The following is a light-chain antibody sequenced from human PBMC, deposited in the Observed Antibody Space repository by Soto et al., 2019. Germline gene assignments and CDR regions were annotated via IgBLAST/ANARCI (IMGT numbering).Light chain of an antibody. CDR1: SGSVASNY. CDR2: EDS. Sequence: NFMLTQPQFVSESPGKTVTISCTRSSGSVASNYVQWYQQRPGRAPTTVVFEDSQRPSGVPARFSGSIDRTSNSASLTISALKTEDEADYYCQSSDSSDHVVFGGGTTLTVL. J-gene: IGLJ2*01. V-gene: IGLV6-57*04. CDR3: QSSDSSDHVV.